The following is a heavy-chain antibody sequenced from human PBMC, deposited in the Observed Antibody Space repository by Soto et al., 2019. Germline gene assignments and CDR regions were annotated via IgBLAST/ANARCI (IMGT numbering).Heavy chain of an antibody. CDR2: ISGSGGST. CDR1: GFTFSSYA. Sequence: PGGSLRLSCAASGFTFSSYAMSWVRQAPGKGLEWVSAISGSGGSTYYADSVKGRFTISRDNSKNTLYLQMNSLRAEDTAVYYCAKDRGPTRQSVVPAAIELDYWGQGTLVTVSS. V-gene: IGHV3-23*01. CDR3: AKDRGPTRQSVVPAAIELDY. J-gene: IGHJ4*02. D-gene: IGHD2-2*01.